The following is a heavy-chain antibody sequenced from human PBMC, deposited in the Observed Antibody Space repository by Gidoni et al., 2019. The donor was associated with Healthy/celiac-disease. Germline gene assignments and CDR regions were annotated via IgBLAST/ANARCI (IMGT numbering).Heavy chain of an antibody. CDR1: GGTFSSYA. J-gene: IGHJ4*02. D-gene: IGHD6-13*01. CDR3: ARDRRGLMGSSKLAGGPFDY. CDR2: IIPIFGTA. Sequence: QVQLVQSGAEVKKPGSSVKVSCKASGGTFSSYAISWVRQAPGQGLEWMGGIIPIFGTANYAQKFQGRVTITADESTSTAYMELSSLRSEDTAVYYCARDRRGLMGSSKLAGGPFDYWGQGTLVTVSS. V-gene: IGHV1-69*01.